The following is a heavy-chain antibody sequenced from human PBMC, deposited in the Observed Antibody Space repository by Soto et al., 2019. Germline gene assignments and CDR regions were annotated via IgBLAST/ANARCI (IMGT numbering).Heavy chain of an antibody. CDR1: GGSISSYY. D-gene: IGHD3-22*01. Sequence: SDTLSLTCTVSGGSISSYYWSWIRQRPGKGLEWIGYIYYSGSTNYNPSLKSRVTISVDTSKNQFSLKLSSVTAADTAVYYCARWDRIYYDSSGLGYWGQGTLVTVSS. CDR2: IYYSGST. CDR3: ARWDRIYYDSSGLGY. J-gene: IGHJ4*02. V-gene: IGHV4-59*08.